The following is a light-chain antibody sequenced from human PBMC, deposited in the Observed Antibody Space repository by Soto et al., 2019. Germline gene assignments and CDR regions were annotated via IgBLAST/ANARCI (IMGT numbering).Light chain of an antibody. CDR3: QQYSNWPSWT. J-gene: IGKJ1*01. CDR1: QSVSNF. Sequence: EKVMTQSPATLSMSPGERATLPCRASQSVSNFLAWYQQKPGQAPRLLIYGASTRATGVPARFSGSGSGTEFTLTISSLQSEDFAVYYCQQYSNWPSWTFGQGTKVEVK. CDR2: GAS. V-gene: IGKV3-15*01.